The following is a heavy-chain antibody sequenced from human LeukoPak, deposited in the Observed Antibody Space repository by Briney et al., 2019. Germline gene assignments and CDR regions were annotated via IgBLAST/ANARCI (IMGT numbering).Heavy chain of an antibody. J-gene: IGHJ1*01. CDR1: GFSFSGYF. CDR2: ISSSGNPE. CDR3: ATPAAGPGAEYSLY. D-gene: IGHD6-13*01. V-gene: IGHV3-11*04. Sequence: PGGSLRLSCAASGFSFSGYFMTWVRQAPGKGLEWIAFISSSGNPEYYADSVKGRFTISRDNAKNSLDLQMNSLKVEDTAVYYCATPAAGPGAEYSLYWGQGTLVIVSS.